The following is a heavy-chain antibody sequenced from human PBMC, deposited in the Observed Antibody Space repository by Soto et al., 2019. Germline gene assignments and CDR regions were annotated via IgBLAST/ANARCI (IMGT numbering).Heavy chain of an antibody. Sequence: QVQVQQWGAGLLKPSETLSLTCEVFGGSLSGVHWTWIRQSPGEGLEWIGEITHFGGTNSNPSLKSRVTISADTSKNLFSLNLTSVTAADTAVYYCAGGRGIVWELPVHWGQGTLVTVSS. CDR3: AGGRGIVWELPVH. D-gene: IGHD1-26*01. V-gene: IGHV4-34*01. CDR2: ITHFGGT. CDR1: GGSLSGVH. J-gene: IGHJ4*02.